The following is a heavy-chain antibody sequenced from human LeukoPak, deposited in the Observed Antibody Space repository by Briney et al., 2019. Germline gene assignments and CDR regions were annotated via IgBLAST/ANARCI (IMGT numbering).Heavy chain of an antibody. CDR1: GGSFSGYY. V-gene: IGHV4-34*01. Sequence: SETLSLTCAVYGGSFSGYYWSWIRQPPGKGLEWIGEINHSGSTNYNPSLKSRVTISVDTSKNQFSLKLSSVTAADTAVYYCARDRGGATTFDYWGQGTLVTVSS. CDR2: INHSGST. D-gene: IGHD1-26*01. CDR3: ARDRGGATTFDY. J-gene: IGHJ4*02.